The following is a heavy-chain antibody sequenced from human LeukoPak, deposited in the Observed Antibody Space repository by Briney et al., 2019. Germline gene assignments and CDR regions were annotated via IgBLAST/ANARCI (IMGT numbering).Heavy chain of an antibody. J-gene: IGHJ5*02. D-gene: IGHD3-10*01. CDR2: IYYSGST. CDR3: ARFALGSGANWFGP. Sequence: SETLSLTCTVSGGSISSYYWSWLRQPPGKGLEWIGYIYYSGSTNYNPSLKSRVTISVDTSKNQFSLKLSSVTTADTAVYYCARFALGSGANWFGPWGQGTLVTVSS. V-gene: IGHV4-59*01. CDR1: GGSISSYY.